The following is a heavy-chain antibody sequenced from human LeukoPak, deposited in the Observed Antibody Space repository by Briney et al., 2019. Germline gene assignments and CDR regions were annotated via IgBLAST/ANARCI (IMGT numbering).Heavy chain of an antibody. CDR2: ISGSGGST. CDR1: GFTFSTYA. J-gene: IGHJ3*02. CDR3: AKGGSITVMVVAPDAFDI. V-gene: IGHV3-23*01. D-gene: IGHD3-22*01. Sequence: GGSLRLSCAAFGFTFSTYAMNWVRQAPGKGLEWVSGISGSGGSTYYADSVKGRFTISRDNSKNTVYLQMNSLRGDDTAVYYCAKGGSITVMVVAPDAFDIWGQGTMVTVSS.